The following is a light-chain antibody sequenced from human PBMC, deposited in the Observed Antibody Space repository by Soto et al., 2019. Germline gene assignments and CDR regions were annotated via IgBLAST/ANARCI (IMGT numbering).Light chain of an antibody. Sequence: DIQMTQSPSALSASVGDRVTITGRASQSTSTWLAWYQHKPGKAPNLLIYKASSLESGVPSRFSGSGSGTEFTLTISSLQPDDVATYYCQQYGRYRTFGHGTKVEIK. J-gene: IGKJ1*01. V-gene: IGKV1-5*03. CDR2: KAS. CDR3: QQYGRYRT. CDR1: QSTSTW.